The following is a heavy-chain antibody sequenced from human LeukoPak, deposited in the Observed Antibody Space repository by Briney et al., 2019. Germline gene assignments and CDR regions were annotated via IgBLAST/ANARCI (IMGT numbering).Heavy chain of an antibody. CDR1: GSSIGSGSYY. CDR2: IYYTGNT. Sequence: SETLSLTCTVSGSSIGSGSYYWGWIRQPPGKGLEWIGSIYYTGNTYHNPSLKSRISISVDTSKNQFSLKLSSVTAADTAVYYCARAGGFTMVRGAVNNWFDPWGQGTLVTVSS. CDR3: ARAGGFTMVRGAVNNWFDP. J-gene: IGHJ5*02. D-gene: IGHD3-10*01. V-gene: IGHV4-39*07.